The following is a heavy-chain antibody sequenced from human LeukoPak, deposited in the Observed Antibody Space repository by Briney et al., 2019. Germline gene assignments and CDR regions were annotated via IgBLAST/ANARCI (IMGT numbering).Heavy chain of an antibody. CDR1: GFTFSDYY. CDR3: ASGVYDSSGYRAGDEY. CDR2: IGNSGGII. Sequence: PGGSLRLPCAASGFTFSDYYMSWIRQAPGKGLEWVSYIGNSGGIIYYADSVKGRFTISRDNAKNSLWLQMNSLRAEDTAVYYCASGVYDSSGYRAGDEYWGQGTLVTVSS. V-gene: IGHV3-11*01. D-gene: IGHD3-22*01. J-gene: IGHJ4*02.